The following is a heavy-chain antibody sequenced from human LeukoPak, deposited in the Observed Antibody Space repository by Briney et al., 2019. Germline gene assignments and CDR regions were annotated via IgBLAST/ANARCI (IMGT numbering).Heavy chain of an antibody. CDR2: ISGSGGST. CDR1: GFTFSSYA. CDR3: AKERDYGDPYYYGMDV. V-gene: IGHV3-23*01. J-gene: IGHJ6*02. D-gene: IGHD4-17*01. Sequence: PGGSLRLSCAASGFTFSSYAMSWVRQAPGKGLEWVSAISGSGGSTYYADSVKGRFTISRDNSKNTLYLQMNSLRAEDTAVYYCAKERDYGDPYYYGMDVWGQGTTVTVSS.